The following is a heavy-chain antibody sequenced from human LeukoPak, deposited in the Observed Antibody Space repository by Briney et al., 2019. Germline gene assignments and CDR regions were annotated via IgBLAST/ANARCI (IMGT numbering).Heavy chain of an antibody. CDR3: ARGITSGPRRYDVRNFDY. CDR1: GFIFSASW. V-gene: IGHV3-7*01. J-gene: IGHJ4*02. Sequence: GGSLRLSCTASGFIFSASWMTWVRQAPGKGLEWVANINLDGSEKYYVDSVKGRFTISRDNAKNSLYLQMNSLRAEDTAVYYCARGITSGPRRYDVRNFDYWGQGTPVTVSS. CDR2: INLDGSEK. D-gene: IGHD3-3*01.